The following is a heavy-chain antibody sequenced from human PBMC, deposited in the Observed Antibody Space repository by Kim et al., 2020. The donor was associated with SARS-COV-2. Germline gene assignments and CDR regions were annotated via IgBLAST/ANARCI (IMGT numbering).Heavy chain of an antibody. Sequence: SETLSLTCTVSGGSISSYYWSWIRQPAGKGLEWIGRIYTSGSTNYNPSLKSRVTMSEDTSKNQYSLKLSSVTAADTAVYYCARDPGGMVGTGNWFDPWGQGTLVTVSS. CDR3: ARDPGGMVGTGNWFDP. CDR2: IYTSGST. J-gene: IGHJ5*02. CDR1: GGSISSYY. V-gene: IGHV4-4*07. D-gene: IGHD1-26*01.